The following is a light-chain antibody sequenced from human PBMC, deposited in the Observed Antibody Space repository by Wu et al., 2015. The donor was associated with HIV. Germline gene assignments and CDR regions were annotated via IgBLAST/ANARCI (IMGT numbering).Light chain of an antibody. Sequence: EIVLTQSPGTLSVSPGERATLSCRASQSITSGFLAWFQQRPGQAPRLVIFAASNRATGIPDRFSGSGSGTNFSLTISRLEPEDFGVYYCQQYNSSPYNFGQGTKLEIK. CDR1: QSITSGF. CDR2: AAS. V-gene: IGKV3-20*01. CDR3: QQYNSSPYN. J-gene: IGKJ2*01.